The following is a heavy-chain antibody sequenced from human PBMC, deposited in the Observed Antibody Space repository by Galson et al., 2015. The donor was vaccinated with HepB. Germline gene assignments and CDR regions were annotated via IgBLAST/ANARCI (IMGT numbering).Heavy chain of an antibody. CDR3: ARQDGIVGATLGADGMDV. J-gene: IGHJ6*02. D-gene: IGHD1-26*01. CDR2: IYYSGST. CDR1: GGSISSSSYY. V-gene: IGHV4-39*01. Sequence: LSLTCTVSGGSISSSSYYWGWIRQPPGKGLEWIGSIYYSGSTYYNPSLKSRVTISVDTSKNQFSLKLSSVTAADTAVYYCARQDGIVGATLGADGMDVWGQGATVTVSS.